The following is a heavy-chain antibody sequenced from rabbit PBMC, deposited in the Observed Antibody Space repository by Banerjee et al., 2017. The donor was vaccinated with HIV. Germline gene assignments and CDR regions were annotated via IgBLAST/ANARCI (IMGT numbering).Heavy chain of an antibody. CDR3: ARGGGWGHFNL. CDR1: GFDFSRYG. CDR2: IYIGDSDT. V-gene: IGHV1S47*01. D-gene: IGHD4-1*01. Sequence: QEQLVESGGGLVQPGGSLKLSCKASGFDFSRYGVSWVRQAPGKGLEWIGCIYIGDSDTYYASWAKGRFTISRSTSLNTVDLKMTSLTAADTATYFCARGGGWGHFNLWGQGTLVTVS. J-gene: IGHJ4*01.